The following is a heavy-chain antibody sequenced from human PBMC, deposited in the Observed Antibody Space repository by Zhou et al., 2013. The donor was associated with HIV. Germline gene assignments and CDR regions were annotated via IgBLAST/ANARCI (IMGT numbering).Heavy chain of an antibody. CDR3: AREPLPAHRETYYYYYYMDV. Sequence: QVQLVQSGAEVKKPGSSVKVSCKASGGTFSSYAISWVRQAPGQGLEWMGRIIPILGIANYAQKFQGRVTITADKSTSTAYMELSSLRSEDTAVYYCAREPLPAHRETYYYYYYMDVWGKGTTVTVSS. CDR1: GGTFSSYA. CDR2: IIPILGIA. J-gene: IGHJ6*03. V-gene: IGHV1-69*04. D-gene: IGHD2-2*01.